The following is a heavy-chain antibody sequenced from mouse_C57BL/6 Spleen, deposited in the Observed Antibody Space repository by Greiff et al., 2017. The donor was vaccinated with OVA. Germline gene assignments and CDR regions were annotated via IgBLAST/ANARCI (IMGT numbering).Heavy chain of an antibody. D-gene: IGHD3-3*01. CDR3: ARDEGPGTGIAY. J-gene: IGHJ3*01. Sequence: VQLKESGGGLVKPGGSLKLSCAASGFTFSSYAMSWVRQTPEKRLEWVATISDGGSYTYYPDNVKGRFTISRDNAKNNLYLQMSHLKSEDTAMYYCARDEGPGTGIAYWGQGTLVTVSA. V-gene: IGHV5-4*01. CDR2: ISDGGSYT. CDR1: GFTFSSYA.